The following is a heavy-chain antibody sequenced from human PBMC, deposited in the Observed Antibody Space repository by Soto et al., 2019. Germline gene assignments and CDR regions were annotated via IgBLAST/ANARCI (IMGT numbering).Heavy chain of an antibody. CDR1: GLTLRRYW. V-gene: IGHV3-74*01. J-gene: IGHJ4*02. CDR3: LAGETNYFDV. D-gene: IGHD3-10*01. CDR2: INSDGGTT. Sequence: EVQLVESGGGLVQPGGSLRLSCAGSGLTLRRYWMHWVRQGPGKGLVWVSRINSDGGTTTYADSVKGRFTISRDNAKNTVDLQMTSLRAEDTAVYYCLAGETNYFDVWGQGTLVTVSS.